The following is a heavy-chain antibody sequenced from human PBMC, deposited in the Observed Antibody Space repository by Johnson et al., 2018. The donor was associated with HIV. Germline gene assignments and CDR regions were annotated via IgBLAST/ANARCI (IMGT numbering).Heavy chain of an antibody. CDR1: GFIFSGFG. CDR2: ISYDGSNK. Sequence: QVQLVESGGGVVQPGRSLRLSCAASGFIFSGFGLHWVRQAPGKGLEWVAVISYDGSNKYYADSVKGRFTISRDNSKNTLYLQVNSLKTEDTAVYYCARALSVLQFLEWLLGDAFDIWGQGTMVTVSS. J-gene: IGHJ3*02. V-gene: IGHV3-30-3*01. D-gene: IGHD3-3*01. CDR3: ARALSVLQFLEWLLGDAFDI.